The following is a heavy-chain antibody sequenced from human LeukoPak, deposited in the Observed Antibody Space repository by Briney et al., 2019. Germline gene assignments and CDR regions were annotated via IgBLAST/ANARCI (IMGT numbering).Heavy chain of an antibody. CDR3: ARDKIVGPTTLDY. CDR2: IKQDGYEK. D-gene: IGHD1-26*01. Sequence: GGSLRLSCAASGFTFSGYWMSWVRQTPEKGLEWVANIKQDGYEKYYVDSVKGRFTISRANAKNSIYLQMNSLRADDTAIYYCARDKIVGPTTLDYWGQGTLVTVSS. J-gene: IGHJ4*02. CDR1: GFTFSGYW. V-gene: IGHV3-7*01.